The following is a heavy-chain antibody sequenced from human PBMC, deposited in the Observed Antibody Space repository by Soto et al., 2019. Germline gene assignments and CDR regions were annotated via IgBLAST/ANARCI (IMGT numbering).Heavy chain of an antibody. V-gene: IGHV1-69*13. Sequence: SVKVSCKASGGTFSSYAISWVRQAPGQGLEWMGGIIPIFGTANYAQKFQGRVTITADESTSTAYMELSSLRSEDTAVYYGARGSYCGGDCYYFDYWGQGTLVTVSS. J-gene: IGHJ4*02. CDR1: GGTFSSYA. CDR2: IIPIFGTA. CDR3: ARGSYCGGDCYYFDY. D-gene: IGHD2-21*02.